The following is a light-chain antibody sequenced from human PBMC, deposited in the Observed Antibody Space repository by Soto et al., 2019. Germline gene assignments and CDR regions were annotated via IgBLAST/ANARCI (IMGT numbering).Light chain of an antibody. CDR1: QGISSC. Sequence: AIRMTQSPSTLSASTGDRVTITCRASQGISSCLAWYQQKPGKAPKLLIYEASTLKSGVPSRFSGSGSGTEFTLTISCLQSEDFATYYCQHYYSYPEAFGQGTKVDIK. V-gene: IGKV1-8*01. CDR3: QHYYSYPEA. J-gene: IGKJ1*01. CDR2: EAS.